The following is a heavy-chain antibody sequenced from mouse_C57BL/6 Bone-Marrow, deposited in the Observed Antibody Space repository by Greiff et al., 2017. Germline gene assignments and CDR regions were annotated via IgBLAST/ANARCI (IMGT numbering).Heavy chain of an antibody. J-gene: IGHJ4*01. CDR2: IDPSDGYT. Sequence: VQLQQSGPELVKPGASVKISCKASGYAFSTSWMNWVKQRPGKGLEWIGEIDPSDGYTNYNQKFKGKSTLTVDKSSSTAYMQLSSLTSEDSAVYYCARSGYSNYVYYYAMDYWGQGTSVTVSS. CDR3: ARSGYSNYVYYYAMDY. CDR1: GYAFSTSW. V-gene: IGHV1-69*01. D-gene: IGHD2-5*01.